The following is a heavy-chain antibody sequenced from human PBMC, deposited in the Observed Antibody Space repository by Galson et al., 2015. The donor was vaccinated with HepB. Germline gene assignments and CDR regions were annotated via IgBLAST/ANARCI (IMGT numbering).Heavy chain of an antibody. CDR2: IKQDGSEK. Sequence: LRLSCAASGFNLSYYWMSWVRQAPGKGLEWVANIKQDGSEKYYVDSVRGRFTISRDNAKNSLFLQMNSLRGDDTAVYYCARAIAAAALFDYWGQGTLVTVSS. D-gene: IGHD6-25*01. CDR1: GFNLSYYW. J-gene: IGHJ4*02. CDR3: ARAIAAAALFDY. V-gene: IGHV3-7*03.